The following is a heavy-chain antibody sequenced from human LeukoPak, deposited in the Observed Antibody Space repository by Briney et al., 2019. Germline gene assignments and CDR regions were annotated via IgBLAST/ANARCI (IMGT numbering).Heavy chain of an antibody. CDR3: ARDRYYYDSSGSYLFDY. CDR1: GGSFSGYY. CDR2: INHSGST. V-gene: IGHV4-34*01. D-gene: IGHD3-22*01. J-gene: IGHJ4*02. Sequence: PSETLSLTCAVYGGSFSGYYWSWIRQPPGKGLEWIGEINHSGSTNYNPSLESRVSISVDTSRNQFSLKLSSVTAADTAVYYCARDRYYYDSSGSYLFDYWGQGTLVTVSS.